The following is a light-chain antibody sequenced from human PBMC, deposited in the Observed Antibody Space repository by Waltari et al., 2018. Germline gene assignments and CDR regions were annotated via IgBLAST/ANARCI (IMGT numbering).Light chain of an antibody. J-gene: IGKJ1*01. CDR3: LQYNGEPRT. V-gene: IGKV1-5*03. Sequence: DIQMTQSPSTLSASVGDRVTITCRASQNINTWLAWHQQKPGKAPKLLIYKASSLESGVPSRFSGGGSGTEFTLTISRLQPDDFATYYCLQYNGEPRTFGQGTKVEVK. CDR2: KAS. CDR1: QNINTW.